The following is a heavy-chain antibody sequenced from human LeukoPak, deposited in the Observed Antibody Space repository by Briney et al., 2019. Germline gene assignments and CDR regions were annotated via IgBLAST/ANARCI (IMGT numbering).Heavy chain of an antibody. V-gene: IGHV1-2*02. CDR2: INPNSGGT. Sequence: ASVTVSCKASGYTFTNFGISWVRQAPGQGLEWMGWINPNSGGTNYAQKFRGRVTMTWDTSISTAYMELSRLRSDDTAVYYCAREPSGSGSYDYWGQGTLATVSS. CDR3: AREPSGSGSYDY. J-gene: IGHJ4*02. D-gene: IGHD3-10*01. CDR1: GYTFTNFG.